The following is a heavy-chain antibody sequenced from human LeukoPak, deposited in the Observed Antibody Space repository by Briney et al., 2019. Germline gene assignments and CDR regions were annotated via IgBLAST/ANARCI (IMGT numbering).Heavy chain of an antibody. V-gene: IGHV3-21*04. D-gene: IGHD3-10*01. CDR1: GFTFSSYS. CDR3: AKDEFRASGTFDY. J-gene: IGHJ4*02. CDR2: ISSSSSYI. Sequence: GGSLRLSCAASGFTFSSYSVNWVRQAPGKGLEWVSSISSSSSYIYYADSVKGRFTISRDNSKNTLYLQMNSLRAEDTAVYYCAKDEFRASGTFDYWGQGTLVTVSS.